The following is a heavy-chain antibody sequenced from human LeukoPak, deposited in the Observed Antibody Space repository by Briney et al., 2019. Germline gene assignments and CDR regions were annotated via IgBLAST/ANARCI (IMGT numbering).Heavy chain of an antibody. CDR3: TRDPPSSGWSFDY. D-gene: IGHD6-19*01. CDR1: GFTFSSYG. Sequence: GGSLRLSCAASGFTFSSYGMHWVRQAPAKGLEWVAMIWFDGKTAYYVNSVKGRFTISRDNSKNTVDLRMNSLRAEDTAVYYCTRDPPSSGWSFDYWGQGTLVTVSS. V-gene: IGHV3-33*01. CDR2: IWFDGKTA. J-gene: IGHJ4*02.